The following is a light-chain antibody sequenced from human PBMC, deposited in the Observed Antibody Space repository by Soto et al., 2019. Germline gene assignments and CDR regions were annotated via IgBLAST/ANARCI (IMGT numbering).Light chain of an antibody. CDR3: QQYGRSPYT. CDR2: GAS. J-gene: IGKJ2*01. CDR1: QIVNGNS. Sequence: EIVLTQSPDTLSLSPGERATLSCRASQIVNGNSLAWYQQKPGQAPRLLIYGASSRPGGIPDKFSGSGSGTDFTFTINRREPEDFAVYYCQQYGRSPYTFAQGTKLEI. V-gene: IGKV3-20*01.